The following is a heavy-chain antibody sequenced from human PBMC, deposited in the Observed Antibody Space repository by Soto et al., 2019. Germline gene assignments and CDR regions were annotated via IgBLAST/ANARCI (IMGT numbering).Heavy chain of an antibody. CDR1: SGSISSSNW. Sequence: PSETLSLTCAVSSGSISSSNWWSWVRQPPGKGLEWIGEIYHSGSTNYNPSLKSRVTISVDKSKNQFSLKLSSVTAADTAVYYCSRRYDYIWGSYRYEHFDYWGQGTLVTVSS. J-gene: IGHJ4*02. CDR2: IYHSGST. V-gene: IGHV4-4*02. D-gene: IGHD3-16*02. CDR3: SRRYDYIWGSYRYEHFDY.